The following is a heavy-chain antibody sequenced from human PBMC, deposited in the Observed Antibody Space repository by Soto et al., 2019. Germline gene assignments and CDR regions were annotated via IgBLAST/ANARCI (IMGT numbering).Heavy chain of an antibody. CDR2: IIPIFGTA. J-gene: IGHJ5*02. CDR3: ARGSLVGATNWFDP. V-gene: IGHV1-69*01. D-gene: IGHD1-26*01. Sequence: QVQLVQSGAEVKKPGSSVKVSCKASGGTFSSYAISWVRQAPGQWLEWMGGIIPIFGTANYAQKIQGRVTITADESTSTAYMELSSLRSEDTAVYYCARGSLVGATNWFDPWGQGTLVTVSS. CDR1: GGTFSSYA.